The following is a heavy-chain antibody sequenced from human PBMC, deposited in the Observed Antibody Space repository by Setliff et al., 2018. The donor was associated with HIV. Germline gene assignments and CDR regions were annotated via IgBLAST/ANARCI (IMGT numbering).Heavy chain of an antibody. CDR2: FDPEDGET. CDR1: GYTFTDYL. CDR3: ATDPGYSSTWYSESFQH. J-gene: IGHJ1*01. V-gene: IGHV1-24*01. D-gene: IGHD6-13*01. Sequence: ASVKVSCKASGYTFTDYLVHWVRQAPGKGLEWMANFDPEDGETFYAQKFQGRLTMTEDTSTDTAYMELSSLRSDDTAMYYCATDPGYSSTWYSESFQHWGQGTVVTVSS.